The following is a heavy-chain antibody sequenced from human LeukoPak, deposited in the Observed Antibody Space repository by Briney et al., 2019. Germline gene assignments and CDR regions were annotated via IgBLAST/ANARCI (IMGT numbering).Heavy chain of an antibody. CDR3: ARDHNYAFDN. Sequence: GGSLRLSCTASGFPFIEYSVNWVRQAPGKGVEWISYIGTDSGNTKYADSVRGRFTISADKAKNSLYLQMNSLRVEDTAVYYCARDHNYAFDNWGQGTLVSVAS. J-gene: IGHJ4*02. V-gene: IGHV3-48*01. D-gene: IGHD1-1*01. CDR1: GFPFIEYS. CDR2: IGTDSGNT.